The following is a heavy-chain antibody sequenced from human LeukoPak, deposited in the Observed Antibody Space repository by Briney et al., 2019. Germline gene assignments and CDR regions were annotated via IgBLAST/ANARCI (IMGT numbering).Heavy chain of an antibody. CDR1: GFTFYDYA. D-gene: IGHD3-10*01. J-gene: IGHJ3*02. V-gene: IGHV3-9*01. CDR3: AKDVGSGSYYTPGGAFDI. Sequence: GGSLRLYCAASGFTFYDYAMHWVGQAPGKGVEGVSGISWNRGSIVYADSVKGRFTISRDNAKNSLYLQMNSLRAEDTALYYCAKDVGSGSYYTPGGAFDIWGQGTMVTVSS. CDR2: ISWNRGSI.